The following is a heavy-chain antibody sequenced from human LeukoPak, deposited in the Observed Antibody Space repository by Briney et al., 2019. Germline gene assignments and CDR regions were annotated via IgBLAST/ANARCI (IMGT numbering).Heavy chain of an antibody. CDR1: GFTFSSYS. Sequence: PGGSLRLSCAASGFTFSSYSMNWVRQAPGKGLEWVSSISSSSSYIYYADSVKGRFTISRDNAKNSLYLQMNSLRAEDTAVYYCAREMGYGNDAFDIWGQGTMVNVSS. CDR2: ISSSSSYI. V-gene: IGHV3-21*01. J-gene: IGHJ3*02. D-gene: IGHD5-12*01. CDR3: AREMGYGNDAFDI.